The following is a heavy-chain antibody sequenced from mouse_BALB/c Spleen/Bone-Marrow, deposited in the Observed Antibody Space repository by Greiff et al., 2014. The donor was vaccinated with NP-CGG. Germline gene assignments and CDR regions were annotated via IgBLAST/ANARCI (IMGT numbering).Heavy chain of an antibody. CDR3: TRSELRRGGYALDY. V-gene: IGHV1S81*02. Sequence: QVQLQQSRAELVKPGASVKLSCKASGYSFTSYWMHWEKQRPGQGLEWIGEISPSNGRSNYNERFKSKATLTVDKSSSTAYMQLSGLTSEDSAVYYCTRSELRRGGYALDYWGLGTSVTVSS. CDR2: ISPSNGRS. CDR1: GYSFTSYW. D-gene: IGHD2-12*01. J-gene: IGHJ4*01.